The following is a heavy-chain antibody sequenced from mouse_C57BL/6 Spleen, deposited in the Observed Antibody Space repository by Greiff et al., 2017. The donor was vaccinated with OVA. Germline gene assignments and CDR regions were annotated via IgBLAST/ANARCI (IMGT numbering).Heavy chain of an antibody. CDR2: IDPSDSYT. J-gene: IGHJ2*01. Sequence: VQLQQPGAELVMPGASVKLSCKASGYTFTSYWMHWVKQRPGQGLEWTGEIDPSDSYTNYNQKFKGKSTLTVDKSSSTAYMQLSSLTSEDSAVYYCARMTDYYGSRFDYWGQGTTLTVSS. CDR3: ARMTDYYGSRFDY. CDR1: GYTFTSYW. D-gene: IGHD1-1*01. V-gene: IGHV1-69*01.